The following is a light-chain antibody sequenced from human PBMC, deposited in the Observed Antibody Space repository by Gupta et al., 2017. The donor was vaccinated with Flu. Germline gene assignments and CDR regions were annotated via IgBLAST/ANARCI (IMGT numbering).Light chain of an antibody. J-gene: IGKJ1*01. CDR1: QSITSY. CDR3: QQSYNTPPWT. V-gene: IGKV1-39*01. Sequence: DIQMTQSPSSLSASVGDRVTITCRASQSITSYLNWYQQKPGKAPSLLIYAASSLQSGVPSRFSGSGSGTDFTLTISSLQPEDFATYYCQQSYNTPPWTFGQGTKVEI. CDR2: AAS.